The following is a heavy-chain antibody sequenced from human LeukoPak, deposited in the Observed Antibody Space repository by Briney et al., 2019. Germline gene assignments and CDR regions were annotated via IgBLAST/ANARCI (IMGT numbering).Heavy chain of an antibody. CDR3: ARPRYYYYGMDV. CDR2: IYYSGST. J-gene: IGHJ6*02. Sequence: SETLSLTCTVSGGSISSYYWSWIRQPPGKGLECIGYIYYSGSTNYNPSLKSRVTISVDTSKTQFSLKLSSVTAADTAVYYCARPRYYYYGMDVWGQGTTVTVSS. V-gene: IGHV4-59*08. CDR1: GGSISSYY.